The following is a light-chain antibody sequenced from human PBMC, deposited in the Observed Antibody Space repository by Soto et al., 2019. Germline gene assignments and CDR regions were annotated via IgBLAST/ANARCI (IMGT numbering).Light chain of an antibody. V-gene: IGLV2-8*01. Sequence: QSALTQPPSASGSPGQSVTISCTGTSSDVGGYKYVSWYQQHPGKAPKLMIFEVNKRPSGVPDRFSGSKSGNTASLTVSGLQAEDEPDYSCRPYAGINNFGVFGPGTKLTVL. J-gene: IGLJ1*01. CDR1: SSDVGGYKY. CDR2: EVN. CDR3: RPYAGINNFGV.